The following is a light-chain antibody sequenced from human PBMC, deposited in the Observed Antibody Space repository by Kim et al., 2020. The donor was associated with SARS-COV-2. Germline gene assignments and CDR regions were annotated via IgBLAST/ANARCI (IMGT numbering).Light chain of an antibody. Sequence: DIQMTQSPSSLSASVGDRVTITCRASQGISNYLAWYQQKPGKVPKLLIYAASALQSGVPSRFSGSGSGTDFTLTISSLKPGDVATFFCQKYNSAPRTFRQGTKVDIK. CDR1: QGISNY. CDR3: QKYNSAPRT. J-gene: IGKJ1*01. V-gene: IGKV1-27*01. CDR2: AAS.